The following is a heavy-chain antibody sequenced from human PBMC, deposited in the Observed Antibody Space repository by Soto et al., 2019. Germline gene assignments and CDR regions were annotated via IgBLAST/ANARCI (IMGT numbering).Heavy chain of an antibody. CDR2: ISYDGSNK. J-gene: IGHJ4*02. Sequence: QVQLVESGGGVVQPGRSLRLSCAASGFTFSSYAMHWVRQAPGKGLEWVAVISYDGSNKYYADSVKGRFTISRDNYKNTLYLQMNSLRAEDTAVYYCASSHYYDSSGYVDYWGQGTLVTVSS. CDR3: ASSHYYDSSGYVDY. CDR1: GFTFSSYA. V-gene: IGHV3-30-3*01. D-gene: IGHD3-22*01.